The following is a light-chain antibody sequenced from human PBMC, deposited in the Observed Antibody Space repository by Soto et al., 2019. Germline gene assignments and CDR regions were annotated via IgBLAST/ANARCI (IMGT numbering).Light chain of an antibody. J-gene: IGKJ4*01. CDR1: QSISTY. Sequence: DIQMTQSPSSLSASVGDRITVTCRASQSISTYLNWYQQKPGKAPKLLIYAASSLQSGVPSRFSGSGSGTDFTLTISSLQPEDFATYYCQQCYSMPLNFGGGTKVEIK. CDR3: QQCYSMPLN. CDR2: AAS. V-gene: IGKV1-39*01.